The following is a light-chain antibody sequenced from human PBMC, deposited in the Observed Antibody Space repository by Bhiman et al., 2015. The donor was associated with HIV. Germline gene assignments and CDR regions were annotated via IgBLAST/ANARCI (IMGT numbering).Light chain of an antibody. V-gene: IGLV2-23*02. J-gene: IGLJ1*01. CDR3: CSYAGSYSYV. CDR2: EVT. CDR1: SSDIGSYTL. Sequence: QSALTQPASMSGSPGQSITISCTGTSSDIGSYTLVSWYQQHPGKAPKLLIYEVTKRPSGVSNRFSGSKSDNTASLTISGLQAEDEADYYCCSYAGSYSYVFGPGTKVTVL.